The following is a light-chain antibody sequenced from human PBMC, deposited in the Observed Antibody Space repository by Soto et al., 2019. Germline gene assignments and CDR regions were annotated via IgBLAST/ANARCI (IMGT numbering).Light chain of an antibody. Sequence: EIVLTQSPGTLSLSPGERATLSCRASHSVSSTYLAWYQQKPGQAPRLLIYGASSRATGIPDRFSGSGSGXXXXXXXSXXXXXXXAVYYCQQYGSSPPFTFGGGTKVEIK. CDR3: QQYGSSPPFT. J-gene: IGKJ4*01. CDR2: GAS. CDR1: HSVSSTY. V-gene: IGKV3-20*01.